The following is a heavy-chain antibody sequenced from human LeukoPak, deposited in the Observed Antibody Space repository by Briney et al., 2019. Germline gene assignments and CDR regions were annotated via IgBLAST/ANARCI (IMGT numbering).Heavy chain of an antibody. CDR2: ISAYNGNT. V-gene: IGHV1-18*01. D-gene: IGHD2-2*01. J-gene: IGHJ4*02. CDR3: ARVGDIAVVPAARNLDY. Sequence: ASVKVSCKASGYTFTSYGISWVRQAPGQGLEWMGWISAYNGNTNYAQKLQGRVTMTTDTSTSTAYMELRSLRSDDTAVYYCARVGDIAVVPAARNLDYWGQGTLVTVSS. CDR1: GYTFTSYG.